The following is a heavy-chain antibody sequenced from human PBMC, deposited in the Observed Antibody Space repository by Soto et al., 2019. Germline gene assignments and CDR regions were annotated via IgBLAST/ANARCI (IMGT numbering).Heavy chain of an antibody. J-gene: IGHJ4*02. CDR1: GYTFISYY. D-gene: IGHD4-17*01. CDR3: ATTIIYGDPGDY. Sequence: QVQVQQSGAEVKEPGASVRISCKASGYTFISYYMHWVRQAPGQGLEWMGIIDPSGARTTYAQRSRGRVTMTWDTSRSTVYMDMTSLRPDDTAVYFCATTIIYGDPGDYLGQGTVVSVSS. CDR2: IDPSGART. V-gene: IGHV1-46*01.